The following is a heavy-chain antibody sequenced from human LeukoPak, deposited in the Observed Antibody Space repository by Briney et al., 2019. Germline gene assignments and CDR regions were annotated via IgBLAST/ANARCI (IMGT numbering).Heavy chain of an antibody. CDR1: GSTSSSYD. J-gene: IGHJ4*02. D-gene: IGHD3-10*01. V-gene: IGHV3-23*01. CDR2: IDGRGVST. Sequence: PGGSLRLSCAASGSTSSSYDMSWVRQAPGKGLEWVSAIDGRGVSTYSTDSVKGRFFISRNTRTKTIYLQMNSLRAARTSVNFCAKERPYGSGRYYANWGQGTLVTASS. CDR3: AKERPYGSGRYYAN.